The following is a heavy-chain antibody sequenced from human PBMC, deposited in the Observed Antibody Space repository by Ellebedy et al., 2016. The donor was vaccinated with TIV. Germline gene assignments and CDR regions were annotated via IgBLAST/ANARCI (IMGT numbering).Heavy chain of an antibody. CDR3: ASKVETNAFNL. CDR2: INTNTGNP. V-gene: IGHV7-4-1*02. Sequence: ASVQVSCKASGYSFTSHAMHWVRQAPGQGLEWMGWINTNTGNPTYAQGFTGRFVFSLDTSISTAYLQISSLKAEDTAVYYCASKVETNAFNLWGQGTMVTVSS. CDR1: GYSFTSHA. J-gene: IGHJ3*01. D-gene: IGHD1-26*01.